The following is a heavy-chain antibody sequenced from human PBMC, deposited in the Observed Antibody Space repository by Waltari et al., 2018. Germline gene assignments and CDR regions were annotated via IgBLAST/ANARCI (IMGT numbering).Heavy chain of an antibody. Sequence: QVQLVQSGAEVKKPGDSVKVSCKASGYTFTGYSVHWVRQAPGQGLEWMGRISPNSGGTDVAQKFQDRVTMSRDTSISTAYMELSRLRFDDTAVYYCARDHNWGSDYWGQGTLVTVSS. CDR1: GYTFTGYS. CDR3: ARDHNWGSDY. V-gene: IGHV1-2*06. D-gene: IGHD1-1*01. J-gene: IGHJ4*02. CDR2: ISPNSGGT.